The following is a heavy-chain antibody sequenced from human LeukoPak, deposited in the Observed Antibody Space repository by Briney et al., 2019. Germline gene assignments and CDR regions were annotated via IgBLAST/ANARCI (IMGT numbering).Heavy chain of an antibody. J-gene: IGHJ4*02. Sequence: PGGSLRLSCAASGFTFSSYSMNWVRRAPGKGLEWVSSISSSSSYIYYADSVKGRFTISRDNAKNSLYLQMNSLRAEDTAVYYCARDFPHPSPLEDYWGQGTLVTVSS. CDR1: GFTFSSYS. CDR3: ARDFPHPSPLEDY. CDR2: ISSSSSYI. V-gene: IGHV3-21*01.